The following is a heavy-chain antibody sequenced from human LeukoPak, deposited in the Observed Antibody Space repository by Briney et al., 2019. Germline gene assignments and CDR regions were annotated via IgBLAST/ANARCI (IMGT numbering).Heavy chain of an antibody. CDR1: GYTFTSYY. J-gene: IGHJ5*02. CDR3: AREGSWGYSYGSNWFDP. CDR2: INPSGGST. Sequence: ASVKVSCKASGYTFTSYYMHWVRQAPGQGLEWMGIINPSGGSTSYAQKFQGRVTMTRDTSTSTVYMELSGLRSEDTAVYYCAREGSWGYSYGSNWFDPWGQGTLVTVSS. D-gene: IGHD5-18*01. V-gene: IGHV1-46*01.